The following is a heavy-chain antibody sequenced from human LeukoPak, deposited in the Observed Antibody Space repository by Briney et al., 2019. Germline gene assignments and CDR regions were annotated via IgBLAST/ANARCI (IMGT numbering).Heavy chain of an antibody. CDR1: GFTFSSYE. D-gene: IGHD1-26*01. CDR2: ISGSGGST. J-gene: IGHJ4*02. Sequence: GGSLRLSCAASGFTFSSYEMNWVRQAPGKGLEWVSAISGSGGSTYYADSVKGRFTISRDNSKNTLYLQMNSLRAEDTAVYYCAKAANEWELLAGYFDYWGQGTLVTVSS. CDR3: AKAANEWELLAGYFDY. V-gene: IGHV3-23*01.